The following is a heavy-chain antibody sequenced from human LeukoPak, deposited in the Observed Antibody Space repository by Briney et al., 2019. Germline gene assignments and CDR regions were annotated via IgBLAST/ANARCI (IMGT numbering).Heavy chain of an antibody. D-gene: IGHD1-26*01. CDR2: INKDGSVT. CDR1: GFTFGGYW. V-gene: IGHV3-74*01. CDR3: VKVRGRARVGYFDY. Sequence: GGSLRLSCAASGFTFGGYWMHWVRQAPGKGLVWVSRINKDGSVTDYAESVKGRFSISRDNAKNTLYLQMNSLRVEDTAIYYCVKVRGRARVGYFDYWGQGTLVTVSS. J-gene: IGHJ4*02.